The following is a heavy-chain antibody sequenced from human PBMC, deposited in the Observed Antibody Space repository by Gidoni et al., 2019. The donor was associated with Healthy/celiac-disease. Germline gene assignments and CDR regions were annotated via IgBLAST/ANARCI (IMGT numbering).Heavy chain of an antibody. CDR3: ARHLSSGYHYYYYGMDV. J-gene: IGHJ6*02. CDR1: GGSISSSSYY. CDR2: IYYSGST. D-gene: IGHD3-22*01. V-gene: IGHV4-39*01. Sequence: QLQLQESGPGLVKPSETLSLTCTVSGGSISSSSYYWGWIRQPPGKGLEWIGSIYYSGSTYYNPSLKSRVTISVDTSKNQFSLKLSSVTAADTAVYYCARHLSSGYHYYYYGMDVWGQGTTVTVSS.